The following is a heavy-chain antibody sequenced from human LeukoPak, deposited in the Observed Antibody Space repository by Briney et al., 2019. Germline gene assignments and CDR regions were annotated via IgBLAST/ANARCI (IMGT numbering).Heavy chain of an antibody. J-gene: IGHJ4*02. CDR2: IYYSGST. Sequence: SETLSLTCTVSGGSISSYYWSWIRQPPGKGLEWIGYIYYSGSTNYNPSLKSRVTISVDTSKNQFSLKLSSVTAADTAVYYCARSSYGLNPDYWGQGTLVTVSS. CDR1: GGSISSYY. CDR3: ARSSYGLNPDY. D-gene: IGHD5-18*01. V-gene: IGHV4-59*01.